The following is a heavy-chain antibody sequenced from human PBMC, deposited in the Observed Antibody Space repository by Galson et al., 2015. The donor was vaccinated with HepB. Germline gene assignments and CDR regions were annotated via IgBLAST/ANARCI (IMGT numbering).Heavy chain of an antibody. V-gene: IGHV3-11*06. D-gene: IGHD2-2*02. CDR2: ISSSSSYT. Sequence: SLRLSCAASGFTFSDYYMSWIRQAPGKGLEWVSYISSSSSYTNYADSVKGRFTISRDNAKNSLYLRMNSLRAEDTAVYYCARDSGEKYCSSTSCYTRGWFDPWGQGTLVTVSS. J-gene: IGHJ5*02. CDR1: GFTFSDYY. CDR3: ARDSGEKYCSSTSCYTRGWFDP.